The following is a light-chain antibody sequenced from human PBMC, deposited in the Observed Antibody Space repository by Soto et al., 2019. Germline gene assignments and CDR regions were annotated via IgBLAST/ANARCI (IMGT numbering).Light chain of an antibody. CDR3: QQYNSYWT. V-gene: IGKV1-5*01. CDR1: QSISSW. Sequence: DIQMTQSPSTLSASVGDRATITCRASQSISSWLAWYQQKPGKAPKLLIYDASSLESGVPSRFSGSGSGTEFTLTISSLQPDDFATYYCQQYNSYWTFGQGTKVDIK. J-gene: IGKJ1*01. CDR2: DAS.